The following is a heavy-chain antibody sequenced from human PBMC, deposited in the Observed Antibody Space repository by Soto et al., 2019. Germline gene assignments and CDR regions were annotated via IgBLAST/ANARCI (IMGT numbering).Heavy chain of an antibody. CDR3: TTDSRTSLPEIRFDY. J-gene: IGHJ4*01. CDR2: VKSKTDGGSS. Sequence: GGSLRLRKIVSGLHFVNAWVHRVRQEPGKGLEWVGRVKSKTDGGSSDYAAAVKGRFAVSRDDSRNIVYLQMNSLKIEDTGVYYCTTDSRTSLPEIRFDYWGHGTQVTVSS. CDR1: GLHFVNAW. D-gene: IGHD2-8*01. V-gene: IGHV3-15*07.